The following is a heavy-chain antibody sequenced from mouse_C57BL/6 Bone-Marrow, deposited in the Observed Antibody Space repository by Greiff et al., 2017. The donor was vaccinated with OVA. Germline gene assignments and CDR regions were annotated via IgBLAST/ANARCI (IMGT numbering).Heavy chain of an antibody. CDR2: IDPSDSYT. V-gene: IGHV1-59*01. CDR1: GYTFTSYW. CDR3: ARWSGWDYFDY. J-gene: IGHJ2*01. D-gene: IGHD2-3*01. Sequence: QVQLQQPGAELVRPGTSVKLSCKASGYTFTSYWMHWVKQRPGQGLEWIGVIDPSDSYTNYNQKFKGKATLTVDTSSSTAYMQLSSLSSEDSAVYYCARWSGWDYFDYWGPGTTLTVSS.